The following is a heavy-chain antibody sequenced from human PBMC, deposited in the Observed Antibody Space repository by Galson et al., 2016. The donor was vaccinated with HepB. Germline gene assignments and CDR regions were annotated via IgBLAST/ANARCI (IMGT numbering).Heavy chain of an antibody. CDR2: INPDGSST. CDR1: GFTFSSYW. CDR3: AREGTGGFDY. J-gene: IGHJ4*02. V-gene: IGHV3-74*03. Sequence: SLRLSCAASGFTFSSYWMHWVRQAPGKGLVWVSHINPDGSSTTYADSVKGRFTISRDNAKNTLYLQMNSLRVEDTAVYHCAREGTGGFDYWGRGTLVTVSS. D-gene: IGHD1/OR15-1a*01.